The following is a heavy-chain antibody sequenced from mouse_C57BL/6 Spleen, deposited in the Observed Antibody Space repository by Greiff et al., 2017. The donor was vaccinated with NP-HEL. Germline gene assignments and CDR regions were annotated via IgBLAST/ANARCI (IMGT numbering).Heavy chain of an antibody. CDR3: AREVYDGYYVGAMDY. Sequence: EVHLVESEGGLVQPGRSMKLSCTASGFTFSDYYMAWVRQVPEKGLEWVANINYDGSSTYYLDSLKSRFIISRDNAKNILYLQMSSLKSEDTATYYCAREVYDGYYVGAMDYWGQGTSVTVSS. D-gene: IGHD2-3*01. CDR1: GFTFSDYY. V-gene: IGHV5-16*01. J-gene: IGHJ4*01. CDR2: INYDGSST.